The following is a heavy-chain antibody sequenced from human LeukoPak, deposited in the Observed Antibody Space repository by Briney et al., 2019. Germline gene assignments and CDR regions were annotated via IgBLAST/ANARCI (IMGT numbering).Heavy chain of an antibody. V-gene: IGHV4-31*03. CDR2: IYYSGST. CDR3: ARDLPWFDP. J-gene: IGHJ5*02. Sequence: PSETLSLTCTVSGGSISNVGYYWSWIRQHPGKGPEWIGYIYYSGSTYYNPSLKSRVTISVGTSKNQFSLRLSSVTAADTAVYYCARDLPWFDPWGQGTLVTVSS. CDR1: GGSISNVGYY.